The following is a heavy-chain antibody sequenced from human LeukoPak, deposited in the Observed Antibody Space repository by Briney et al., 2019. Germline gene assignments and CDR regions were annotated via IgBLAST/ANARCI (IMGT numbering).Heavy chain of an antibody. CDR2: ISGSGGST. V-gene: IGHV3-23*01. Sequence: GGSLRLSCAASGFTFSSYGMSWVRQAPGKGLEWVSAISGSGGSTYYADSVKGRFTISRDNSKNTLYLQMNSLRPDDTAVYYCARTLAVAGTGSFDYWGQGTVVTVSS. CDR1: GFTFSSYG. CDR3: ARTLAVAGTGSFDY. D-gene: IGHD6-19*01. J-gene: IGHJ4*02.